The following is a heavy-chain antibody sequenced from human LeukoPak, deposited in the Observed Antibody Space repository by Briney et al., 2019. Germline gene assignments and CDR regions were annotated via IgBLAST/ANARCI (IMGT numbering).Heavy chain of an antibody. CDR3: AKVGRDNYFDY. J-gene: IGHJ4*02. D-gene: IGHD2-15*01. V-gene: IGHV1-3*01. CDR1: GYTFTSFS. Sequence: ASVKVSCKASGYTFTSFSMHWVRQAPGQRLEWMGWINAGNGNTKYSQKFQDRVTITRDTSASTTYMELSSLRSEDTAIYYRAKVGRDNYFDYWGQGTLVTVSS. CDR2: INAGNGNT.